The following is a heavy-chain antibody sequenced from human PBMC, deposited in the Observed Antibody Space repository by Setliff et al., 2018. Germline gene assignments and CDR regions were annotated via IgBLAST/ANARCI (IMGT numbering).Heavy chain of an antibody. Sequence: SETLSLTCTVSGYPMSRGFYWGWIRQSPGKGLEWIGSVYHSGSSYQNPSLRSRIAVSVDTSKNQFSLRLNSVTAADTAVYFCARAAARAEYSDTSAYLPFDFWGLGTLVTVSS. CDR2: VYHSGSS. V-gene: IGHV4-38-2*02. CDR3: ARAAARAEYSDTSAYLPFDF. D-gene: IGHD3-16*01. CDR1: GYPMSRGFY. J-gene: IGHJ4*02.